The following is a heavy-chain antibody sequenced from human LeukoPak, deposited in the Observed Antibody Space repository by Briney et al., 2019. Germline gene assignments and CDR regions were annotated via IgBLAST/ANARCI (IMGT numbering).Heavy chain of an antibody. CDR1: GGSISSYY. CDR2: IYYSGST. J-gene: IGHJ5*02. D-gene: IGHD6-19*01. CDR3: ARLLVAGMENWFDP. V-gene: IGHV4-59*01. Sequence: MTSETLSLTCTVSGGSISSYYWSWIRQPPGKGLEWIGYIYYSGSTNYNPSLKSRVTISVDTSKNQFSLKLSSVTAADTAVYYCARLLVAGMENWFDPWGQGTLVTVSS.